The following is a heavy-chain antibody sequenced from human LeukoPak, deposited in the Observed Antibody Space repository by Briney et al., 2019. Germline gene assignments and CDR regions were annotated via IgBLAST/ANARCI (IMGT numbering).Heavy chain of an antibody. V-gene: IGHV1-2*02. Sequence: ASVKLSCKTSGYTFTGYFIHWMRQAPGQGREWMGGINANSGDTKYALKFQGRVFMTRDTSITTVYMELSRLTTDDTAVYFCARDPSPYTGSYFDYWGQGTLVTVSS. CDR3: ARDPSPYTGSYFDY. CDR1: GYTFTGYF. CDR2: INANSGDT. J-gene: IGHJ4*02. D-gene: IGHD3-10*01.